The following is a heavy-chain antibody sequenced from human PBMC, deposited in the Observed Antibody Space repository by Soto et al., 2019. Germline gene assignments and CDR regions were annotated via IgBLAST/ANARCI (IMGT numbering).Heavy chain of an antibody. D-gene: IGHD3-22*01. CDR2: IIPIFGTA. Sequence: ASVKVSCKASGGTFSSYAISWVRQAPGQGLEWMGGIIPIFGTANYAQKFQGRVTITADESTSTAYMELSSLRSEDTAVYYCARGFPSDSSGSNWFDPWGQGTLVTVSS. CDR1: GGTFSSYA. CDR3: ARGFPSDSSGSNWFDP. J-gene: IGHJ5*02. V-gene: IGHV1-69*13.